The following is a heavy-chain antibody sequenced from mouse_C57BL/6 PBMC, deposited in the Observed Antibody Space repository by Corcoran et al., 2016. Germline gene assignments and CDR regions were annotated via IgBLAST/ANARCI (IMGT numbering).Heavy chain of an antibody. J-gene: IGHJ2*01. CDR2: IFPGSGST. V-gene: IGHV1-75*01. D-gene: IGHD1-1*01. CDR3: AIFITTVVGYFDY. Sequence: QVQLQQSGPELVKPGASVKISCKASGYTFTDYYINWVKQRPGQGLEWIGWIFPGSGSTYYNEKFKGKATLTVDKSSSTAYMLLSSLTAEDSAVYFCAIFITTVVGYFDYWGQGTTLTVSS. CDR1: GYTFTDYY.